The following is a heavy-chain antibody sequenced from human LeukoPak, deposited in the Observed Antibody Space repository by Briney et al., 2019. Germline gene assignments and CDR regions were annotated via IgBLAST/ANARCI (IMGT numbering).Heavy chain of an antibody. V-gene: IGHV1-18*04. Sequence: ASVKVSCTASGYTFTGYYMHWVRQAPGQGLEWMGWISAYNGNTNYAQKLQGRVTMTTDTSTSTAYMELRSLRSDDTAVYYCARDPPTFYDILTENDYWGQGTLVTVSS. CDR3: ARDPPTFYDILTENDY. CDR1: GYTFTGYY. CDR2: ISAYNGNT. J-gene: IGHJ4*02. D-gene: IGHD3-9*01.